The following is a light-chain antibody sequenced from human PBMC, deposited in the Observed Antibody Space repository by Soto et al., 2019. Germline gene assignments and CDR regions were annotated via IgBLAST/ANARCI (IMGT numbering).Light chain of an antibody. CDR3: QQNYDMSWT. Sequence: DIQMTQSPSSLSVSVGDRVTITFRASQIIARYLNWYQQRPGEAPNLVIYSTSNLQSGVPSRFSGSGSGTDFTLTISSLQPEDFATYYCQQNYDMSWTFGQGTKVDIK. CDR1: QIIARY. CDR2: STS. J-gene: IGKJ1*01. V-gene: IGKV1-39*01.